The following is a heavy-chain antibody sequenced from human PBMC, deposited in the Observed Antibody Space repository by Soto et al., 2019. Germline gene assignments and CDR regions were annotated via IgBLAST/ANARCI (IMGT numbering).Heavy chain of an antibody. CDR2: ISSTGRTI. V-gene: IGHV3-11*01. Sequence: GGSLRLSCGASGFTFSNYYMSWIRQAPGKGLEWVSYISSTGRTIYYADSGKGRVTVSRDNAQNSLSLKLNSLRVEDTAVYYCSKGVHGDYSWYFDLWGRGTLVTVSS. D-gene: IGHD4-17*01. CDR1: GFTFSNYY. J-gene: IGHJ2*01. CDR3: SKGVHGDYSWYFDL.